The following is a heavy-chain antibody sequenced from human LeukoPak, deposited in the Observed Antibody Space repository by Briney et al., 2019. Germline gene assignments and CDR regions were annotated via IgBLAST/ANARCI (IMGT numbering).Heavy chain of an antibody. CDR1: GFTFSYYG. CDR2: ISYDGSNK. J-gene: IGHJ4*02. Sequence: PGTSLRLSCAASGFTFSYYGMHWVRQAPGKGLEWVAVISYDGSNKYYADSVKGRFTISRDNSKNTLYLQMNSLRAEDTAVYYCARAKGYSGYDLLALDYWGQGTLVTVSS. D-gene: IGHD5-12*01. CDR3: ARAKGYSGYDLLALDY. V-gene: IGHV3-30*19.